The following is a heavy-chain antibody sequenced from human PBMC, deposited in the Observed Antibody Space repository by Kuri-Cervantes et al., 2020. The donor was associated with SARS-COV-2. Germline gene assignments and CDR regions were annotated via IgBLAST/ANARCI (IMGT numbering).Heavy chain of an antibody. Sequence: GGSLRLSCAASGFTFSGHWIHWVRQAPGKGLEWVSTISGSGGSTYYADSVKGRFTISRDNSKNTLYLQMNTLRADDTAVYYCAKGLGYCSSTSCRYYYYYYGMDVWGQGTTVTVSS. D-gene: IGHD2-2*01. CDR1: GFTFSGHW. V-gene: IGHV3-23*01. J-gene: IGHJ6*02. CDR3: AKGLGYCSSTSCRYYYYYYGMDV. CDR2: ISGSGGST.